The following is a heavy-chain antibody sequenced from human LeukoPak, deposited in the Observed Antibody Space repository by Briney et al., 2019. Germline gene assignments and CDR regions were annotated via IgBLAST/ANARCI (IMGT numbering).Heavy chain of an antibody. D-gene: IGHD2-2*01. Sequence: SETLSLTCTVSGGSISNSYWTWIRQPPGKGLEWIGYIYYSGSTKYNPSLKSRVTISVDTSKNQFSLKLSSVTAADTAVYYCARHRADCSSTSCYYNWFDPWGQGTLVTVSS. CDR3: ARHRADCSSTSCYYNWFDP. CDR2: IYYSGST. V-gene: IGHV4-59*08. J-gene: IGHJ5*02. CDR1: GGSISNSY.